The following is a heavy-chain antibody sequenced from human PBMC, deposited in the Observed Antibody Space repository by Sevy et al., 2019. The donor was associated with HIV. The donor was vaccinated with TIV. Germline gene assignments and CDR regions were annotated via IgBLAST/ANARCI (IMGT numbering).Heavy chain of an antibody. J-gene: IGHJ6*02. CDR3: ASGRRYNYQFYGMDV. D-gene: IGHD1-1*01. CDR1: GASVSSVSNY. Sequence: SETLSLTCTVSGASVSSVSNYWIWIRQPPGKGLEWMGYISDSGSTNYNPSLKRRVTISVDMSKNQFFLNLTSMTAADTAVYYCASGRRYNYQFYGMDVWGQGTTVTVSS. V-gene: IGHV4-61*01. CDR2: ISDSGST.